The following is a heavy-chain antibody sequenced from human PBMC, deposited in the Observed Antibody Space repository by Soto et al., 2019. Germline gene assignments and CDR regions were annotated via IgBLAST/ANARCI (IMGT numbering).Heavy chain of an antibody. CDR3: ARDRLGDYVFDY. Sequence: GGSLRLPCAASGFTFSSYWMSWGRQAPGKGLEWVANIKQDGSEKYYVDSVKGRFTISRDNAKNSLYLQMNSPRAEDTAVYYCARDRLGDYVFDYWGQGTLVTVSS. CDR1: GFTFSSYW. V-gene: IGHV3-7*01. CDR2: IKQDGSEK. J-gene: IGHJ4*02. D-gene: IGHD4-17*01.